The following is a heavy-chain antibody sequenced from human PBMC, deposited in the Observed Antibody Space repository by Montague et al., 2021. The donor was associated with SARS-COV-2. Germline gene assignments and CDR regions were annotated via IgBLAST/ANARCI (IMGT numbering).Heavy chain of an antibody. V-gene: IGHV4-59*08. CDR3: ARHKYDYVWGTSSGFFDY. J-gene: IGHJ4*02. CDR2: IYYSGST. Sequence: SETLSLTCTVSGGSISSYYWSWIRQPPGKGLEWIGYIYYSGSTNYNPSLKSRVTISVDTSKNQFSLKLSSVTAADTAVYYYARHKYDYVWGTSSGFFDYWGQGTLVTVSS. CDR1: GGSISSYY. D-gene: IGHD3-16*01.